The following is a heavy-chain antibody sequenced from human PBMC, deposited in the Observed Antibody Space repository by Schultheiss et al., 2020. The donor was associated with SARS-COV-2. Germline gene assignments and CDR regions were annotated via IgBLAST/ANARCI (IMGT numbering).Heavy chain of an antibody. Sequence: SETLSLTCTVSGSSISGYFWTWIRQPPGKGLEQVGNIYYTGITKYSPSLKSRITISVDTSKKQFSLTLGSVTAADTAVYYCARAARVEQLFSVRGGHLDYWGRGTQVTVAS. CDR3: ARAARVEQLFSVRGGHLDY. J-gene: IGHJ4*02. CDR2: IYYTGIT. CDR1: GSSISGYF. V-gene: IGHV4-59*01. D-gene: IGHD3-10*01.